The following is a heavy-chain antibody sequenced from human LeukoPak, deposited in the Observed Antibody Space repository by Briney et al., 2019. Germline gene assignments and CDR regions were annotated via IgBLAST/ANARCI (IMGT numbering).Heavy chain of an antibody. D-gene: IGHD3-3*01. CDR3: ARRACYDFWSGYYKGYYYYMDV. CDR1: GGSFSGYY. J-gene: IGHJ6*03. Sequence: PSETLSLTCAVYGGSFSGYYWSWIRQPPGKGLEWIGEINHSGSTNYNPSLKSRVTISVDTSKNQFSLKLSSVTAADTAVYYCARRACYDFWSGYYKGYYYYMDVWGKGTTVTVSS. V-gene: IGHV4-34*01. CDR2: INHSGST.